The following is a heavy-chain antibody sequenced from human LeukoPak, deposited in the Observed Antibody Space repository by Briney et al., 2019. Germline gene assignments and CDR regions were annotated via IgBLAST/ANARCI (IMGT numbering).Heavy chain of an antibody. D-gene: IGHD3-22*01. CDR1: GFTFSNYW. Sequence: GGSLRLSCAASGFTFSNYWMTWVRQAPGKGLEWVSYISSSGSTIYYADSVKGRFTISRDNAKNSLYLQMNSLRAEDTAVYYCASGGYYYDSSGYYEAYYFDYWGQGTLVTVSS. J-gene: IGHJ4*02. V-gene: IGHV3-11*01. CDR3: ASGGYYYDSSGYYEAYYFDY. CDR2: ISSSGSTI.